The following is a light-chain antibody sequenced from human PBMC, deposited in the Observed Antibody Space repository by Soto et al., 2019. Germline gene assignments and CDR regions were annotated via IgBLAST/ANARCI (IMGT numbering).Light chain of an antibody. J-gene: IGKJ1*01. CDR2: GAS. V-gene: IGKV1-17*01. Sequence: DIQMTQSPSSLLASVGDSVSITCRASQGIRNNLGWYQQKPGEAPKRLIYGASSLQSGVPSRFSGSGSETEFTLTISSLRPEDFATYYCLQHDTYPRTFGQGTKLEIK. CDR3: LQHDTYPRT. CDR1: QGIRNN.